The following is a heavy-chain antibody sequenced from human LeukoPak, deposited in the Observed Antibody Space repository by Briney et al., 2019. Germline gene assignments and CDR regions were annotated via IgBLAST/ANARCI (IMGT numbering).Heavy chain of an antibody. V-gene: IGHV4-34*01. CDR1: GGSFSGYY. CDR3: ARVQMGYSYGSIDY. D-gene: IGHD5-18*01. CDR2: INHSGST. Sequence: SSETLSLTCAVYGGSFSGYYWSWIRQPPGKGLEWIGEINHSGSTNYNPSLKSRVTISVDTSKNQFSLKLSSVTAADTAVYYCARVQMGYSYGSIDYWGQGTLVTVSS. J-gene: IGHJ4*02.